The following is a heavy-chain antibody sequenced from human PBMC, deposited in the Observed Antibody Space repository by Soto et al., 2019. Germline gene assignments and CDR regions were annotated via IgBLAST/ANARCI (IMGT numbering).Heavy chain of an antibody. CDR3: ARAHYYEGPFDI. D-gene: IGHD3-16*01. CDR1: GFTFSSYY. V-gene: IGHV3-7*04. Sequence: PGGSLRLSCATSGFTFSSYYMSWVRQAPGKGLEWVANIKQDGSEKYYVDSVRGRLTISRDNGYNSVYLHVSSLRAEDTALYYCARAHYYEGPFDIWGQGTMVTVSS. J-gene: IGHJ3*02. CDR2: IKQDGSEK.